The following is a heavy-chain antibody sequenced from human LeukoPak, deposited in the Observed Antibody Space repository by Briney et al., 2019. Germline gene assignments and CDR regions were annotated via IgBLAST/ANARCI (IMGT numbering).Heavy chain of an antibody. CDR1: GFAFNRYG. D-gene: IGHD6-19*01. CDR2: ISGSGDRT. J-gene: IGHJ4*02. CDR3: AKERSSGWLFDY. V-gene: IGHV3-23*01. Sequence: GRSLRLSCAASGFAFNRYGMHWVRQAPGKGLEWVSGISGSGDRTYYADSVKGRFTISRDNSKNTLYLQMNSLRADDTAVYYCAKERSSGWLFDYWGQGTLVTVSS.